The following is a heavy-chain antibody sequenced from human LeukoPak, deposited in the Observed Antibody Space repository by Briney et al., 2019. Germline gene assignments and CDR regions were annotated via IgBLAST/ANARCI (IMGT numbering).Heavy chain of an antibody. V-gene: IGHV4-61*02. CDR3: ARGLAAAGIMDAEYFQH. CDR1: GGSISSGSYY. CDR2: IYTSGST. J-gene: IGHJ1*01. D-gene: IGHD6-13*01. Sequence: SETLSLTCTVSGGSISSGSYYWSWIRQPAGKGLEWIGRIYTSGSTNYNPSLKSRVTISVDTSRNQFSLKLSSVTAADTAVYYCARGLAAAGIMDAEYFQHWGQGTLVTVSS.